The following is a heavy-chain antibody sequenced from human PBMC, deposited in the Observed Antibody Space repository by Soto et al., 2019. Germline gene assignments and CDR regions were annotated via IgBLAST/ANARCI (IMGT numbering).Heavy chain of an antibody. J-gene: IGHJ4*02. D-gene: IGHD2-8*01. CDR1: GDSLRSSYHY. CDR2: IYYTGNT. CDR3: VRVEMYAREFNPNFDR. V-gene: IGHV4-39*01. Sequence: PSETLSLTCTVSGDSLRSSYHYWGWMRQSPGKGLEWIGSIYYTGNTYYNPSLKSRVSISVDMATNEISLRLRAESVADTAVYYCVRVEMYAREFNPNFDRWGQGALVTVSS.